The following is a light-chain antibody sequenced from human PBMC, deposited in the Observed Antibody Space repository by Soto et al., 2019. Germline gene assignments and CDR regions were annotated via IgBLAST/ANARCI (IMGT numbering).Light chain of an antibody. Sequence: SALTQPPSVSGSPGQSVTISCTGTSSDVGSYNRLSWYQQPPGTAPKLIMYEVNTRPSGVPDRFSGSKSGSTASLTITGLQAEDDGDYYCQSYDSSLSGSSVFGTGTKVTV. CDR3: QSYDSSLSGSSV. V-gene: IGLV2-18*02. CDR2: EVN. CDR1: SSDVGSYNR. J-gene: IGLJ1*01.